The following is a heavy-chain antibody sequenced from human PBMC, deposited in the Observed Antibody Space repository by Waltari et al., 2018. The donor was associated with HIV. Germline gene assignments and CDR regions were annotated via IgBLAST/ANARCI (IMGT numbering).Heavy chain of an antibody. Sequence: EVQLVESGGGLVQPGRSLRPSCTASGFNFGAFAMTWFRQAPGKGLEWVAFIRSKAYGETTEYAASVKGRFTISRDDSKSIAYLQMNSLKSEDTAVYFCTRAGAFYHFWTGHNRWFDPWGQGTLVTVSS. D-gene: IGHD3-3*01. J-gene: IGHJ5*02. CDR3: TRAGAFYHFWTGHNRWFDP. CDR2: IRSKAYGETT. V-gene: IGHV3-49*03. CDR1: GFNFGAFA.